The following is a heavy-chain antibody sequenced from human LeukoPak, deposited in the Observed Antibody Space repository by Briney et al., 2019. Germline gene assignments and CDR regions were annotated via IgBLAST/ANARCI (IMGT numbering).Heavy chain of an antibody. D-gene: IGHD3-3*01. J-gene: IGHJ4*02. CDR1: GGSISSSSYY. CDR2: IYYSGST. V-gene: IGHV4-39*07. CDR3: ASDLTIFAVIYYFDY. Sequence: SETLSLTCTVSGGSISSSSYYWGWIRQPPGKGLEWIGSIYYSGSTYYNPSLKSRVTISVDTSKNQFSLKLSSVTAADTAVYYCASDLTIFAVIYYFDYWGQGTLVTVSS.